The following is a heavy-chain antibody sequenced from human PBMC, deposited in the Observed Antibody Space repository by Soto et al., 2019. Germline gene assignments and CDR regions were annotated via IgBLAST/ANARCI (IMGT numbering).Heavy chain of an antibody. CDR3: EREGGTLGLSLGELFPTQNYHYYGMDV. D-gene: IGHD3-10*01. Sequence: AASVKVSCKASGYSFTGYYIHWLRQAPGQGPEWMGWINPNTGDTKYAQQFQGWVTMTRDTSISTAYMELSGLKSDDTAVFYCEREGGTLGLSLGELFPTQNYHYYGMDVWGQGTTVTAP. J-gene: IGHJ6*02. CDR2: INPNTGDT. CDR1: GYSFTGYY. V-gene: IGHV1-2*04.